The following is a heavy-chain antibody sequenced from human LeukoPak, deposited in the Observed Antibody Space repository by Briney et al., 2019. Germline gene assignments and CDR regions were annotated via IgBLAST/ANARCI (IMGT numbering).Heavy chain of an antibody. D-gene: IGHD2-21*01. CDR3: ARGLWGMDV. CDR1: GGSFSGYY. V-gene: IGHV4-34*01. J-gene: IGHJ6*04. CDR2: INHSGST. Sequence: SETLSRTCAVYGGSFSGYYWSWTRQPPGKGLEWIGEINHSGSTNYNPSLKSRVTISVDTSKNQFSLKLSSVTAADTAVYYCARGLWGMDVWGEGTTVTVSS.